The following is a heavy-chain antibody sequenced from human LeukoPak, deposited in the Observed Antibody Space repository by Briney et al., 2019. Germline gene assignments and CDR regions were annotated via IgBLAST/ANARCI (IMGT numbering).Heavy chain of an antibody. CDR1: GGSFSGYY. Sequence: LSLTCAVSGGSFSGYYWTWIRQAPGKGLEWVSYISSSGSTIYYADSVKGRFTISRDNAKNSLYLQMNSLRAEDTAVYYCARDRGDCSGGSCLWYYYGMDVWGQGTTVTVSS. CDR3: ARDRGDCSGGSCLWYYYGMDV. J-gene: IGHJ6*02. D-gene: IGHD2-15*01. V-gene: IGHV3-11*01. CDR2: ISSSGSTI.